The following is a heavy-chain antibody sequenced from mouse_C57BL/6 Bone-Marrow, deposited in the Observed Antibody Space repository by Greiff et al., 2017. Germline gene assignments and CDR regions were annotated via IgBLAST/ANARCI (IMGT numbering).Heavy chain of an antibody. V-gene: IGHV1-55*01. CDR2: IYPGSGST. J-gene: IGHJ1*03. CDR3: ARPYYSNYWYFDV. Sequence: QVQLQQSGAELVKPGASVKMSCKASGYTFTSYWITWVKQRPGQGLEWIGDIYPGSGSTNYNEKFKSKATLTVDTSSSTAYMQLSSLTSEDTAVYYCARPYYSNYWYFDVWGTGTTVTVSS. D-gene: IGHD2-5*01. CDR1: GYTFTSYW.